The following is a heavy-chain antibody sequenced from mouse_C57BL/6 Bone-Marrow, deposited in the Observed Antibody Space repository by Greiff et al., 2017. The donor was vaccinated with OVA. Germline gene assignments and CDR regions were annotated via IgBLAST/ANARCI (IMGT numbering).Heavy chain of an antibody. CDR1: GFTFSSYG. CDR2: ISSGGSYT. J-gene: IGHJ1*03. CDR3: ARRGSTMVTTWYFDV. D-gene: IGHD2-2*01. Sequence: EVKLVESGGDLVKPGGSLKLSCAASGFTFSSYGMSWVRQTPDKRLEWVATISSGGSYTYYPDSVKGRFTISRDNAKNTLYLQMSSLKSEDTAMYYWARRGSTMVTTWYFDVWGTGTTVTVSS. V-gene: IGHV5-6*02.